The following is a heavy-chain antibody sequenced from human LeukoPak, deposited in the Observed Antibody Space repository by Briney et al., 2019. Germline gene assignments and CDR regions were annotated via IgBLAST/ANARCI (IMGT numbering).Heavy chain of an antibody. V-gene: IGHV3-30-3*01. CDR3: ARGTGYSSGWSFDY. CDR2: ISYDGSNK. D-gene: IGHD6-19*01. CDR1: GFTFSSYA. Sequence: GGSLRLSSAASGFTFSSYAMHWVRQAPGKGLEWEAVISYDGSNKYYADSVKGRFTISRDNSKNTLYVQMNSLRAEDTAVYYCARGTGYSSGWSFDYWGQGTLVTVSS. J-gene: IGHJ4*02.